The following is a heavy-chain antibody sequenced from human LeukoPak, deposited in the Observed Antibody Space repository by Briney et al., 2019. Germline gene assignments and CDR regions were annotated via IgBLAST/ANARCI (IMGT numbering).Heavy chain of an antibody. CDR2: IYYSGST. CDR3: ARVRKVTAIPAFGTFDL. D-gene: IGHD2-21*02. V-gene: IGHV4-39*01. Sequence: PSETLSLTCTVSGGSISSSSYYWGWIRQPPGKGLEWIGSIYYSGSTYYNPSLKSRATISVDTPKDQFSLKLRSVTAADTAVYYCARVRKVTAIPAFGTFDLWGRGTLVSVFS. J-gene: IGHJ4*02. CDR1: GGSISSSSYY.